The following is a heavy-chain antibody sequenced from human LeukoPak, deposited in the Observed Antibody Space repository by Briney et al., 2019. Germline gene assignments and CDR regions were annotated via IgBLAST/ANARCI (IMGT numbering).Heavy chain of an antibody. CDR2: ISGSGDKT. Sequence: PGGSLRLSCAASGFTFSSYSMNWVRQAPGKGLEWVSSISGSGDKTNYADSVKGRFTISRDNSKDTLFLQMNSLRVEDTAIYFCAKNRRVHTTDYTDYWGQGTPVTVSS. D-gene: IGHD4-11*01. J-gene: IGHJ4*02. CDR1: GFTFSSYS. CDR3: AKNRRVHTTDYTDY. V-gene: IGHV3-23*01.